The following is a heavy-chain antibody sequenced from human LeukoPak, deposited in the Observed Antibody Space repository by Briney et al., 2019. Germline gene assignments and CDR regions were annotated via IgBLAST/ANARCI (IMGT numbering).Heavy chain of an antibody. V-gene: IGHV3-15*01. Sequence: PGGSLRLSCVGSGFTFSDAWISWVRQAPGKGLEWVGRIKSKIDGGTIDYAAPAKGRFTISRDDSRNTLYLQMNSLKTEDTAVYYCTTRRQDGCWGQGTLVTVS. CDR1: GFTFSDAW. J-gene: IGHJ4*02. CDR2: IKSKIDGGTI. D-gene: IGHD6-25*01. CDR3: TTRRQDGC.